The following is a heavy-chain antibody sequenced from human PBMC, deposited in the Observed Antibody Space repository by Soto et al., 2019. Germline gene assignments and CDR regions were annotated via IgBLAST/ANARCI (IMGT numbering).Heavy chain of an antibody. D-gene: IGHD3-16*01. CDR2: VSFDEHDK. J-gene: IGHJ4*02. CDR1: GFTFRSYA. Sequence: QVQLVESGGGVVQPGRSLRLSCAASGFTFRSYAMHWVRQAPGTGLEWLATVSFDEHDKFYADSVKGRFTISRDNSKNTLYLQMNSLRAEDTAVYFWAKDRGGPLDYWGQGALVTVSS. CDR3: AKDRGGPLDY. V-gene: IGHV3-30*18.